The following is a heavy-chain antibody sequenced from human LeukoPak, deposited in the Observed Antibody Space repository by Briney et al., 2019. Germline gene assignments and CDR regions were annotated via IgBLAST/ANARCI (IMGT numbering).Heavy chain of an antibody. D-gene: IGHD6-19*01. Sequence: KPSETLSLTCTVSGGSISSSSYYWGWIRQPPGKGLEWIGSIYYSGSTYYNPSLKSRVTISVDTSKNQFSLKLSSVTAADTAVYYCAREVAVAGVDAFDIWGQGTMVTVSS. J-gene: IGHJ3*02. CDR2: IYYSGST. V-gene: IGHV4-39*07. CDR1: GGSISSSSYY. CDR3: AREVAVAGVDAFDI.